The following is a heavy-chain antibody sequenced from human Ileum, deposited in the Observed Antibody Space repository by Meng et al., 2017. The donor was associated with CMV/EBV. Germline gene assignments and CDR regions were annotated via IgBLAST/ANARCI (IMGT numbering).Heavy chain of an antibody. Sequence: VQPQQGCGGLLQPSGTLLLCGVADGGSFSGYHWTCLSQPPGKGLEGIWEVIYYGRTNYNASLKSRLIIILDASSNQFSLKLKCVVAADTAIDYCARGSSHVWELLHYWGQGTLVTVSS. D-gene: IGHD1-26*01. J-gene: IGHJ4*02. CDR3: ARGSSHVWELLHY. V-gene: IGHV4-34*01. CDR1: GGSFSGYH. CDR2: VIYYGRT.